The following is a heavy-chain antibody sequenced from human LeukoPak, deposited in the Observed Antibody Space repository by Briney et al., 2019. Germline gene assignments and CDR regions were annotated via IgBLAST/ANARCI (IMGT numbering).Heavy chain of an antibody. V-gene: IGHV3-53*01. D-gene: IGHD2-15*01. CDR1: GFTVSSNY. CDR3: ARVLGYCSAGSCSIKGYYYYMDV. CDR2: IYSGGST. Sequence: GGSLRLSCAASGFTVSSNYMSWVRQAPGKGLEWVSVIYSGGSTYYADSVKGRFTISRDNSKNTLYLQMNSLRAEDTAVYYCARVLGYCSAGSCSIKGYYYYMDVWAKGTTVTVCS. J-gene: IGHJ6*03.